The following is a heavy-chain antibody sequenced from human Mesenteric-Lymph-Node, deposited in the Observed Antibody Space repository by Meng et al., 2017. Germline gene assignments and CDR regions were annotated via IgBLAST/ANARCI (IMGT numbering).Heavy chain of an antibody. CDR1: GVSIGTGGNF. CDR3: ARERVTPTKGLDC. Sequence: SETLSLTCTVSGVSIGTGGNFWSWIRQHPGKGLEWIGYIYDSGRTYYNPSLKSRVNISVDMSKNQLSLKLSSVTAADMAMYYCARERVTPTKGLDCWGQGTLVTVSS. D-gene: IGHD1/OR15-1a*01. CDR2: IYDSGRT. J-gene: IGHJ4*02. V-gene: IGHV4-31*03.